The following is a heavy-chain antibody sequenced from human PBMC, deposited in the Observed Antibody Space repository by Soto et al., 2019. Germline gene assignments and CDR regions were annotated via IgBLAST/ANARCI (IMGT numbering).Heavy chain of an antibody. D-gene: IGHD6-13*01. CDR3: ARAYSMYSTYYYFDC. Sequence: GGSLRLSCAASGFTFSSYAMHWVRQAPGKGLEWVAVISYDGSNKYYADSVKGRFTISRDNSKNTLYLQMNSLRAEDTAVYYCARAYSMYSTYYYFDCWGQGTLVTVSS. J-gene: IGHJ4*02. CDR2: ISYDGSNK. V-gene: IGHV3-30-3*01. CDR1: GFTFSSYA.